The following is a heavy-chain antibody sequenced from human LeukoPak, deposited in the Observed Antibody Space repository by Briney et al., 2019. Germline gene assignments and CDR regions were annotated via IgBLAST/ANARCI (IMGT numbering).Heavy chain of an antibody. CDR1: GFTFSSYS. J-gene: IGHJ4*02. D-gene: IGHD4-17*01. CDR3: ARARVAYGDYEASDY. V-gene: IGHV3-21*01. CDR2: ISSSSTYI. Sequence: PGGSLRLSCAASGFTFSSYSMNWVRQAPGKGLEWVSSISSSSTYIYYADSVKGRFTISRDNAKNSLYLQMNSLRAEDTAVYYCARARVAYGDYEASDYWGQGTLVTVSS.